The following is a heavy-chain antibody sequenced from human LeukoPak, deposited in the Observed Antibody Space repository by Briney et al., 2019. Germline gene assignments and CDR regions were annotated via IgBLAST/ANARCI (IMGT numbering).Heavy chain of an antibody. CDR3: ARDRGYYDSSGYYHTNYYFDY. CDR1: GYTFTGYY. J-gene: IGHJ4*02. Sequence: GASVKVSCKASGYTFTGYYMHWVRQAPGQGLEWMGWISAYNGNTNYAQKLQGGVTMTTDTSTSTAYMELRSLRSDDTAVYYCARDRGYYDSSGYYHTNYYFDYWGQGTLVTVSS. CDR2: ISAYNGNT. V-gene: IGHV1-18*04. D-gene: IGHD3-22*01.